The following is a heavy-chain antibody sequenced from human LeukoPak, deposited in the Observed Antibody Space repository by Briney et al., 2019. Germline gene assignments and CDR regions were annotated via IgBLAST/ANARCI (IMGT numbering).Heavy chain of an antibody. CDR2: ISGSGGST. V-gene: IGHV3-23*01. Sequence: QSGGSLRLSCAASGFTFSSYAMSWVRQAPGKGLEWVSAISGSGGSTYYADSVKGRFTISRDNSKNTLYLQMNSLRAEDTAVYYCAKELLPSSHPAGLFDYWGQGTLVTVSS. D-gene: IGHD6-13*01. J-gene: IGHJ4*02. CDR3: AKELLPSSHPAGLFDY. CDR1: GFTFSSYA.